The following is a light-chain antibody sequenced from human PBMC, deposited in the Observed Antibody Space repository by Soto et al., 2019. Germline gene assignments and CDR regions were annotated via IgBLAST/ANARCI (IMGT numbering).Light chain of an antibody. CDR3: MQAVQTPWT. V-gene: IGKV2-28*01. CDR1: QSLLHSNGYNY. Sequence: DIVMTQSPLSLPVTPGEPASISCRSSQSLLHSNGYNYLDWYLQKPGQSPQLLIYLGSNRASGVPDRFSGSGSGTDFTLKISRVEAEDVGVYYCMQAVQTPWTFGPGTKVDIK. CDR2: LGS. J-gene: IGKJ3*01.